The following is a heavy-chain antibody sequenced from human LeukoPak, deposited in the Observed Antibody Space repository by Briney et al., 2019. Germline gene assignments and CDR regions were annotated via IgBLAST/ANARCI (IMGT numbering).Heavy chain of an antibody. CDR3: ASLPHSSSYAFDI. CDR2: IYHSGST. Sequence: SETLSLTCAVSGYSISSGYYRGWIRQPPGKGLEWIGSIYHSGSTYYNPSLKSRVTISVDTSKNQFSLKLRSVTAADTAVYYCASLPHSSSYAFDIWGQGTMVTVSS. D-gene: IGHD6-6*01. V-gene: IGHV4-38-2*01. J-gene: IGHJ3*02. CDR1: GYSISSGYY.